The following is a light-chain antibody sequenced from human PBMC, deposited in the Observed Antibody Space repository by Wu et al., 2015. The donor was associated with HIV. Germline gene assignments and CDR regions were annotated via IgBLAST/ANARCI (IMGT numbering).Light chain of an antibody. Sequence: EIVMTQSPATLSVSPGERATLSCRASQSVSGDLAWYQQKPGQAPRLLIYGASTRATGIPARFSGSGSGTEFTLTITSLQSEDFAVYYCQQYNNWPPLTFGGGPRWRSN. CDR2: GAS. CDR3: QQYNNWPPLT. CDR1: QSVSGD. V-gene: IGKV3-15*01. J-gene: IGKJ4*01.